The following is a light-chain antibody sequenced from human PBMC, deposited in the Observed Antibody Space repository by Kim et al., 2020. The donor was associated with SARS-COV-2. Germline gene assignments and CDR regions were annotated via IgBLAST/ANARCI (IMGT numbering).Light chain of an antibody. CDR2: DVS. CDR3: TSYTGADTVV. J-gene: IGLJ2*01. V-gene: IGLV2-14*03. CDR1: SSLVGDYNY. Sequence: GQSITISCTGTSSLVGDYNYVAWYQQHPDKAPKLIIYDVSDRPSGVSTHFSGSKSGNTASLTISGLLAADEADYYCTSYTGADTVVFGGGTQLTVL.